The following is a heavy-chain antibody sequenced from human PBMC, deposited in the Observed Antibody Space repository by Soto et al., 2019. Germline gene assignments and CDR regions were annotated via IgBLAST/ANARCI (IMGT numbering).Heavy chain of an antibody. CDR1: GFSCRTYG. J-gene: IGHJ6*02. Sequence: PGRSLRLSCAASGFSCRTYGIHWVSQTPGKGLEWGAVIWYDATDKYDADSVKGRFTISRDNSRNTLYLQLYGLKAEDTAVYCCGGGRSKALDAMEVWGQGATVTVSS. D-gene: IGHD6-13*01. V-gene: IGHV3-33*01. CDR2: IWYDATDK. CDR3: GGGRSKALDAMEV.